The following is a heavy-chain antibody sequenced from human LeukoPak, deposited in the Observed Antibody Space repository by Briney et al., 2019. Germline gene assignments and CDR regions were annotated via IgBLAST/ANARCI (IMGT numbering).Heavy chain of an antibody. Sequence: GGSLRLSCAASGFTFSSYGMHWVRQAPGKGLEWVAFIRYDGSNKYYADSVKGRFTISRDNSKNTLYLQMNSLRAEDTAVYYCANGPYSNYPSLFDDWGQGTLVTVSS. CDR2: IRYDGSNK. CDR3: ANGPYSNYPSLFDD. CDR1: GFTFSSYG. J-gene: IGHJ4*02. V-gene: IGHV3-30*02. D-gene: IGHD4-11*01.